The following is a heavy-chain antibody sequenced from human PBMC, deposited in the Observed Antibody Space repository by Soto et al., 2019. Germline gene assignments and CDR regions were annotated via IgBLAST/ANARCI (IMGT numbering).Heavy chain of an antibody. CDR1: GFTFSSYA. D-gene: IGHD2-2*02. CDR2: ISYDGSNK. CDR3: ARYLGDCSSTSCYTGLFDY. Sequence: QVQLVESGGGVVQPGRSLRLSCAASGFTFSSYAMHWVRQAPGKGLEWVAVISYDGSNKYYADSVKGRFTISRDNSKNTLYLQKNSLRAEDTAVYYCARYLGDCSSTSCYTGLFDYWGQGTLVTVSS. J-gene: IGHJ4*02. V-gene: IGHV3-30-3*01.